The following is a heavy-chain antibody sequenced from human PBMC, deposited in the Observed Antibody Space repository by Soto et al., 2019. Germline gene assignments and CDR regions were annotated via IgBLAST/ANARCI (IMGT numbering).Heavy chain of an antibody. CDR2: IYYSGST. V-gene: IGHV4-59*08. CDR3: ARSSLYYDFWSGYSGPTSVGYMDV. Sequence: LSETLSLTCTVSGGSISSYYWSWIRQPPGKGLEWIGYIYYSGSTNYNPSLKSRVTISVDTSKNQFSLKLSSVTAADTAVYYCARSSLYYDFWSGYSGPTSVGYMDVWGKGTTVTVSS. J-gene: IGHJ6*03. D-gene: IGHD3-3*01. CDR1: GGSISSYY.